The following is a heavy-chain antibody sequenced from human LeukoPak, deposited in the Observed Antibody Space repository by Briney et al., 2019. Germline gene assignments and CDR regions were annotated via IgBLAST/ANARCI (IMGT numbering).Heavy chain of an antibody. D-gene: IGHD3-9*01. V-gene: IGHV1-18*01. CDR3: ERHPHPGLRHFDWLLDCFDP. J-gene: IGHJ5*02. Sequence: GASVKVSCKASGYTFTSYGISWVRQAPGQGLEWMGWISAYNGNTNYAQKLQGRVTMTTDTSTSTAYMELRSLRSDDTAVYYCERHPHPGLRHFDWLLDCFDPWGQGTLVTVSS. CDR2: ISAYNGNT. CDR1: GYTFTSYG.